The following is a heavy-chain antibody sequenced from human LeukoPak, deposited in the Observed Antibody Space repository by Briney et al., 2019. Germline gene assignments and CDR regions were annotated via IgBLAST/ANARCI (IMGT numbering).Heavy chain of an antibody. CDR1: GFIFRNYA. J-gene: IGHJ5*02. Sequence: GGSLRLSCAASGFIFRNYAMSWVRQAPGKGLEWVSAISGSGGSTYYADSVKGRFTISRDNSKNTLYLQMNSLRAEDTAVYYCAKGGSGWYTSWFDPWGQGTLVTVSS. V-gene: IGHV3-23*01. D-gene: IGHD6-19*01. CDR3: AKGGSGWYTSWFDP. CDR2: ISGSGGST.